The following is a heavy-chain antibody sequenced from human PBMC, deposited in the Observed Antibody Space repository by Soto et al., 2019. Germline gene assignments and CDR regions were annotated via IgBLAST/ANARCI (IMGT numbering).Heavy chain of an antibody. V-gene: IGHV1-2*04. J-gene: IGHJ5*01. CDR3: ARDVSTSGSYYWFES. D-gene: IGHD3-10*01. CDR2: INPNTGGT. Sequence: GASVKVSCKASGYTFTGYYMHWVRQAPGQGLEWMGWINPNTGGTNYAPKFQGWITMTTDSSTSTVHMELSRLRSDDTAVYYCARDVSTSGSYYWFESWGQGTLVTVSS. CDR1: GYTFTGYY.